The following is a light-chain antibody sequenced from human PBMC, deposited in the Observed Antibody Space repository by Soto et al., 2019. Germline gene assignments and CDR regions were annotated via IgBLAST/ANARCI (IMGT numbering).Light chain of an antibody. CDR1: QSISTW. V-gene: IGKV1-5*01. J-gene: IGKJ4*01. CDR3: QQYYSYSRT. CDR2: DAS. Sequence: DIQMTQSPSTLSASVGDRVTITCRASQSISTWLAWYQQKPGKAPKLLIYDASSLESGVPSRFSGSGSWTEFALTTSSLQADDVAPDYCQQYYSYSRTFGGGTKVVIK.